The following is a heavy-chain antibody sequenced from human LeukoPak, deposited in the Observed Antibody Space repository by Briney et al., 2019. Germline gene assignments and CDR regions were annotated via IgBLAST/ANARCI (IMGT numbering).Heavy chain of an antibody. CDR2: IYYTGGI. CDR3: ARKTDAKSYYPD. Sequence: SDTLSLTCSVSGSSIASLNWWGWIRQPPGKGLEWIGYIYYTGGIYYNPSLKSRVTMSVDTSKNQFSLRLSSVTAVDTAVYYCARKTDAKSYYPDWGQGTLVTVSS. CDR1: GSSIASLNW. J-gene: IGHJ4*02. V-gene: IGHV4-28*05. D-gene: IGHD3-10*01.